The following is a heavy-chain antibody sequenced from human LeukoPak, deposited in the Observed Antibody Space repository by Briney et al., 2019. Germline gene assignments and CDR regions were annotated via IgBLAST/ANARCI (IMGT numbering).Heavy chain of an antibody. CDR3: ARREGMTTVVTPDH. D-gene: IGHD4-23*01. J-gene: IGHJ4*02. V-gene: IGHV4-39*01. CDR2: IYYSGST. CDR1: GGSISSSSYY. Sequence: SETLSLTCTVSGGSISSSSYYWGWIRQPPGKGLEWIGSIYYSGSTYYNPSLKSRVTISVDTSKNQFSLKLSSVTAADTAVYYCARREGMTTVVTPDHWGQGTLVTVSS.